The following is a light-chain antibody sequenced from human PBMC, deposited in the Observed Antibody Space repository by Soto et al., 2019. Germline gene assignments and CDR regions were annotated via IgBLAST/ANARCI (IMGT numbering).Light chain of an antibody. V-gene: IGKV1-39*01. Sequence: DIQMTQSPSSLSASVGARVTITCRASHTVATYLNWYRQKPGKAPQLLIWDASNLETGVPSRFSGSGSGTDFTLTISSLQPEDFATYYCQQGYVYPLTFGGGTKVEIK. CDR2: DAS. CDR1: HTVATY. J-gene: IGKJ4*01. CDR3: QQGYVYPLT.